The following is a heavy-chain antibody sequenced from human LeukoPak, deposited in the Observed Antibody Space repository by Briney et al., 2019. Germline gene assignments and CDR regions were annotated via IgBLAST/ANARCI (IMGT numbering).Heavy chain of an antibody. D-gene: IGHD3-16*02. J-gene: IGHJ4*02. Sequence: ASVKVSCKASGGTFSSYAISWVRQAPGQGLEWMGWISVYNGIPEYAQKFQGRVIMTTDTFTSTAYMELRSLRSDDTAVYYCARDQYDSVWGSHRPYFDYWGQGTLVTVSS. CDR2: ISVYNGIP. V-gene: IGHV1-18*01. CDR1: GGTFSSYA. CDR3: ARDQYDSVWGSHRPYFDY.